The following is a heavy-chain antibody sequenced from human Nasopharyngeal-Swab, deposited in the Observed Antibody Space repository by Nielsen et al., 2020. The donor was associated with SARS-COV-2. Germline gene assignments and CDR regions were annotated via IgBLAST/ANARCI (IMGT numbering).Heavy chain of an antibody. Sequence: PGKGLEWVAVISYDGSNKYYADSVKGRFTISRDNSKNTLYLQMNSLRAEDTAVYYCARTRGGSYYDAFDIWGQGTMVTVSS. CDR2: ISYDGSNK. V-gene: IGHV3-30*04. D-gene: IGHD1-26*01. CDR3: ARTRGGSYYDAFDI. J-gene: IGHJ3*02.